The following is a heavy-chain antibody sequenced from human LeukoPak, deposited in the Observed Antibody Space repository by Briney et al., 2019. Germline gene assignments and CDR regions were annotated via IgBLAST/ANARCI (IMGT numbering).Heavy chain of an antibody. CDR3: ARDRLTTVTTFHFDY. Sequence: GGSLRLSCAASGFTFSTYAMHWVRQAPGKGLEWVAVIWSDSTNKYYADSVRGRFTISRDNSKNTLYLQKSSLRAEDTAMYYCARDRLTTVTTFHFDYWGQGTLVTVSS. V-gene: IGHV3-33*01. J-gene: IGHJ4*02. D-gene: IGHD4-17*01. CDR1: GFTFSTYA. CDR2: IWSDSTNK.